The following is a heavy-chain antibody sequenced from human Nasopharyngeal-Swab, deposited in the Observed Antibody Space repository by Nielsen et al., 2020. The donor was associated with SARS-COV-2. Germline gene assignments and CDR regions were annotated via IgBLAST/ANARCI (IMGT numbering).Heavy chain of an antibody. D-gene: IGHD6-19*01. J-gene: IGHJ6*02. V-gene: IGHV2-26*01. Sequence: WIRQPPGKALEWLAHIFSNDEKSYSTSLKSRLTISKDTSKSQVALTMTNMDPVDTATYYCARMETIAVAGYYYYYGMDVWGQGTTVTVSS. CDR3: ARMETIAVAGYYYYYGMDV. CDR2: IFSNDEK.